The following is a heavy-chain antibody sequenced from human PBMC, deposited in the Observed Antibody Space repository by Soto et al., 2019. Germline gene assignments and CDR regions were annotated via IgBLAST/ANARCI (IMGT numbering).Heavy chain of an antibody. V-gene: IGHV1-69*06. CDR3: ARGGSKYYYESSGYFDPFDY. D-gene: IGHD3-22*01. Sequence: QVQLVQSGAEVKKPGSSVKVSCKASGGTFSSYAISWVRQAPGQGLEWMGGMIPIFGTANYAQKFQGRVTITADKSTRTAYMELSSLRSEDEAVYYCARGGSKYYYESSGYFDPFDYWGQGTLVTVSS. J-gene: IGHJ4*02. CDR1: GGTFSSYA. CDR2: MIPIFGTA.